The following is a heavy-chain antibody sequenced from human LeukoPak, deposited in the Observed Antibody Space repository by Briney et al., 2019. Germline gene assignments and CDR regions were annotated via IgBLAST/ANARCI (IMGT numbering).Heavy chain of an antibody. CDR3: ARQFDGSHPNAFDI. CDR1: GFTFSNYG. J-gene: IGHJ3*02. CDR2: TWYDGSYK. V-gene: IGHV3-33*01. Sequence: PGGSLRLSCAASGFTFSNYGMHWVRQAPGKRLEWVAVTWYDGSYKYYGDSVKGRFTISRDNSKNTLYLQMASLRVEDTAVYYCARQFDGSHPNAFDIWGQGTMVTVSS. D-gene: IGHD1-26*01.